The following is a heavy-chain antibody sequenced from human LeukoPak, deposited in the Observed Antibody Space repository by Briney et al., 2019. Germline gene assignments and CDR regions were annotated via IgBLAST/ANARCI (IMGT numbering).Heavy chain of an antibody. D-gene: IGHD2-2*01. CDR2: IHSSATYI. Sequence: GGSLRLSCAASGFLFGGHAMVWIRQAPGKGLECVSSIHSSATYITYADSVRGRFTISRDNDKNSLFLDMNDLRAEDTAVYYCARAAIRVDFFDSWGQGTLDAVSS. J-gene: IGHJ4*02. V-gene: IGHV3-21*06. CDR3: ARAAIRVDFFDS. CDR1: GFLFGGHA.